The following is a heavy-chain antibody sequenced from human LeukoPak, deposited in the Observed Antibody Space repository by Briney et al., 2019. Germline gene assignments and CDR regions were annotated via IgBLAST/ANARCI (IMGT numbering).Heavy chain of an antibody. D-gene: IGHD1-26*01. Sequence: GGSLRLSCAASGFTFSSYGMHWVRQALGKGLEWVAVIWYDGSNKYYADSVKGRFTISRDNSKNTLYLQMNSLRAEDTAVYYCARDTDGGSAIDYWGQGTLVTVSS. CDR3: ARDTDGGSAIDY. CDR2: IWYDGSNK. V-gene: IGHV3-33*01. CDR1: GFTFSSYG. J-gene: IGHJ4*02.